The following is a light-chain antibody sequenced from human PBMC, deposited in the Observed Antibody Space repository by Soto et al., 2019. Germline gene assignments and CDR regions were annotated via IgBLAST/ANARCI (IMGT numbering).Light chain of an antibody. J-gene: IGLJ3*02. V-gene: IGLV1-44*01. Sequence: QSVLTQPPSASGTPGQTVTISCAGSTSNIGRNTVSWYQQLPGTAPKLHIYFNNQRPSGVPDGFSGSKSGNSASLAISGLQSEDEADYYCASWDDTLNGWVFGGGTQLTVL. CDR1: TSNIGRNT. CDR2: FNN. CDR3: ASWDDTLNGWV.